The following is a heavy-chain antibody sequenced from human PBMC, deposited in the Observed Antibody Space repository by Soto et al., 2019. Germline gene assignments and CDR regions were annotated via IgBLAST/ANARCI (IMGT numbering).Heavy chain of an antibody. V-gene: IGHV4-39*07. D-gene: IGHD3-16*01. Sequence: SETLSLTCTVSGGSISSSSYYWGWIRQPPGKGLEWIGSIYYSGSTYYNPSLKSRVTISVDTSKNQFSLKLSSVTAADTAVDYCARVRGVGYYYGMDVWGQGTTVTVSS. CDR3: ARVRGVGYYYGMDV. CDR2: IYYSGST. CDR1: GGSISSSSYY. J-gene: IGHJ6*02.